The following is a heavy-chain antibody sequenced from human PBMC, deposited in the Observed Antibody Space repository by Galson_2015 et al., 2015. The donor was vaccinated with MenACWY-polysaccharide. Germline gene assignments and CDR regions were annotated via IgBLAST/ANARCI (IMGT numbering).Heavy chain of an antibody. CDR3: ARDACSSQSCMNYYQYNMGL. CDR1: GFSFHNYA. D-gene: IGHD6-13*01. J-gene: IGHJ6*03. V-gene: IGHV3-30*04. CDR2: ISDDGTKK. Sequence: SLRLSCAASGFSFHNYAIHWVRQVPGKGLDWVTLISDDGTKKYYADSVKGRFTISRDNSKRMVYLEMNRLRPEDTAVYSCARDACSSQSCMNYYQYNMGLWAKGTTVS.